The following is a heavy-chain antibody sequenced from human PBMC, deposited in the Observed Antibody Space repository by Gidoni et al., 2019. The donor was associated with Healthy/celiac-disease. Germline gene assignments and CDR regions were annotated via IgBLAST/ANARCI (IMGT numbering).Heavy chain of an antibody. J-gene: IGHJ4*02. Sequence: QVQLVESGGGVVQPGRSLRLSCAASGFTFSRSAMHWVRQAPGKGLEWVAVISYDGRNKYYADSVKGRFTISRDNSKNTLYLQMNSLRAEDTAVYYCARVSSPYGPIFYTFDYWGQGTLVTVSS. CDR1: GFTFSRSA. CDR2: ISYDGRNK. D-gene: IGHD3-9*01. V-gene: IGHV3-30*04. CDR3: ARVSSPYGPIFYTFDY.